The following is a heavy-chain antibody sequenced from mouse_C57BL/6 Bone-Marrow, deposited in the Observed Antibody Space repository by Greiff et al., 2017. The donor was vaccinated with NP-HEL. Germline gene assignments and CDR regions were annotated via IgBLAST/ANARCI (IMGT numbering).Heavy chain of an antibody. V-gene: IGHV1-59*01. Sequence: QVQLQQPGAELVRPGTSVKLSCKASGYTFTSYWMHWVKQRPGQGLEWIGVIDPSDSYTNYNQKFKGKATLTVDTSSSTAYMQLSSLTSEDSAVYYCASLPRDGYWGQGTTLTGSS. D-gene: IGHD3-3*01. CDR3: ASLPRDGY. CDR2: IDPSDSYT. J-gene: IGHJ2*01. CDR1: GYTFTSYW.